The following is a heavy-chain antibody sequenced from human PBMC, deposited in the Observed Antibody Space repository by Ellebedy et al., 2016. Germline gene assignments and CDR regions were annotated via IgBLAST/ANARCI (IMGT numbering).Heavy chain of an antibody. CDR3: ATNNDISVAGSGFL. J-gene: IGHJ4*02. CDR2: IIGSGAST. D-gene: IGHD6-19*01. V-gene: IGHV3-23*01. CDR1: GFIFSNNA. Sequence: GESLKISCAASGFIFSNNAMTWVRQGPGKGLEWVSTIIGSGASTYYADSVKGRFTISRDNSKNTLFLQMSSLRAEDTAVYYCATNNDISVAGSGFLWGQGTLVTVSA.